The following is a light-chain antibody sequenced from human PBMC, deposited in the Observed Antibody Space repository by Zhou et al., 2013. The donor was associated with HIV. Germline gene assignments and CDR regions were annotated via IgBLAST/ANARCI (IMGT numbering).Light chain of an antibody. J-gene: IGLJ1*01. Sequence: QSALTQPASVSGSPGQSITISCTGSSSDIGRYNLVSWYQQHPGKAPTLLIYDVENRPSGVSDRFSGSKSGTTASLTISGLQAEDEADYYCSSYTSSSTYVFGTGTEVTVL. V-gene: IGLV2-14*02. CDR1: SSDIGRYNL. CDR3: SSYTSSSTYV. CDR2: DVE.